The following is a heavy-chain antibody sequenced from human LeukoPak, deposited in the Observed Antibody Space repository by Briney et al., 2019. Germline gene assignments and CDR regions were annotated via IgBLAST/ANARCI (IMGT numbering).Heavy chain of an antibody. Sequence: SETLSLTCAVSGAFITNSHWWSWARQPPGKGLEWIGEVYHSGTTNYNPSLQSRVTMSVDKSKNQFSLKLSSVTAADTAVYYCATYFYGEYGSYYFDYWGQGTLVTVSS. CDR3: ATYFYGEYGSYYFDY. D-gene: IGHD4-17*01. J-gene: IGHJ4*02. CDR2: VYHSGTT. CDR1: GAFITNSHW. V-gene: IGHV4-4*02.